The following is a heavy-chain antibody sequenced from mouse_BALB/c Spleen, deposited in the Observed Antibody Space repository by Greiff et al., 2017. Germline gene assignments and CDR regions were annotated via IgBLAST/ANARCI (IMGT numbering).Heavy chain of an antibody. CDR3: AKNSNWDPFAY. J-gene: IGHJ3*01. CDR1: GFSLTSYG. V-gene: IGHV2-9*02. D-gene: IGHD4-1*01. Sequence: VKLVESGPGLVAPSQSLSITCTVSGFSLTSYGVHWVRQPPGKGLEWLGVIWAGGSTNYNSALMSRLSISKDNSKSQVFLKLNSLQTDDTATYYCAKNSNWDPFAYWGQGTLVTVSA. CDR2: IWAGGST.